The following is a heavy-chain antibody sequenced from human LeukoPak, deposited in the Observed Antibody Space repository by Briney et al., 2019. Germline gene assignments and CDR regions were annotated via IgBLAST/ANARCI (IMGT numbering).Heavy chain of an antibody. CDR1: GFTFRSYG. J-gene: IGHJ4*02. CDR3: ARDPSSGWTSYFDY. D-gene: IGHD6-19*01. V-gene: IGHV3-7*01. Sequence: PGGSLRLSCAASGFTFRSYGMHWVRQAPGKGLEWVANIKQDGSEKYYVDSVKGRFTISRDNAKNSLYLQMNSLRAEDTAVYYCARDPSSGWTSYFDYWGQGTLVTVSS. CDR2: IKQDGSEK.